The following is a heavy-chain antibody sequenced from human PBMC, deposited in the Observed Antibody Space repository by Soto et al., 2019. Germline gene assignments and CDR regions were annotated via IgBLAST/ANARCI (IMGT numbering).Heavy chain of an antibody. CDR3: AKKGYSGYDGEFDY. CDR2: ISYDGSNK. V-gene: IGHV3-30*18. D-gene: IGHD5-12*01. CDR1: AVISSPHS. Sequence: SCRFPSPVSAVISSPHSIHCLRLPPGKGLEWVAVISYDGSNKYDADSVKGRLTSSRDNCKNTLYLQMNSLRADDTGVYYCAKKGYSGYDGEFDYWGQGT. J-gene: IGHJ4*02.